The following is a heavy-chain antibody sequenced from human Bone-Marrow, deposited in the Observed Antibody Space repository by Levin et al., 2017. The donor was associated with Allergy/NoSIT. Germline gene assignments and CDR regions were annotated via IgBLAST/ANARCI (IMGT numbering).Heavy chain of an antibody. CDR2: VSYDGGNK. J-gene: IGHJ3*02. D-gene: IGHD3-22*01. Sequence: GESLKISCAASGFTFRSHSMNWVRQAPGKGLEWVAVVSYDGGNKYYAGSVKGRFTISRDNSKNTLFLQMNTLRPDDTAMYFCARYQSGSFDIWGQGTMVIVSS. CDR3: ARYQSGSFDI. CDR1: GFTFRSHS. V-gene: IGHV3-30*03.